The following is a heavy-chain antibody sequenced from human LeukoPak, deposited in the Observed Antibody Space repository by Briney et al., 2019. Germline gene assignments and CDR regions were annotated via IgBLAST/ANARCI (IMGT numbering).Heavy chain of an antibody. J-gene: IGHJ4*02. CDR1: GFTFSSYA. Sequence: GGSLRLSCAASGFTFSSYAMHWVRQAPGKGLEGVAVISYDGSNKYYADSVKGRFTISRDNSKNTLYLQMNSLRAEDTAVYYCARDPADDYVWGSYRYTEYYFDYWGQGTLVTVSS. V-gene: IGHV3-30-3*01. CDR2: ISYDGSNK. CDR3: ARDPADDYVWGSYRYTEYYFDY. D-gene: IGHD3-16*02.